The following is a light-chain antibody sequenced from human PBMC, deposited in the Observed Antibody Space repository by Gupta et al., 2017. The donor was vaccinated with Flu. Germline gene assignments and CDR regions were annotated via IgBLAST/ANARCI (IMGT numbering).Light chain of an antibody. CDR1: SSDIGAYNY. CDR3: CSFSTINTYV. Sequence: QSALTQPASVSGSPGQSITISCSGTSSDIGAYNYVSWYQHHPDRAPKLILFEVNRRPSGVSARFSGSKSGNTASLTISGLQTEDETDYFCCSFSTINTYVFGTGTKVIVL. CDR2: EVN. J-gene: IGLJ1*01. V-gene: IGLV2-14*01.